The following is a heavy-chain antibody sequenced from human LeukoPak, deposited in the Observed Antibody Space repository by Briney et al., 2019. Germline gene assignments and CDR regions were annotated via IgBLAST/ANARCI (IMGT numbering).Heavy chain of an antibody. D-gene: IGHD2-15*01. J-gene: IGHJ5*02. CDR3: AREVFVVTPWFDP. CDR2: INAGNGNT. V-gene: IGHV1-3*01. Sequence: ASVKVSCKASGYTFTSYAMRWVRQAPGQRLEWMGWINAGNGNTKYSQKFQGRVTITRDTSASTAYMELSSLRSEDTAVYYCAREVFVVTPWFDPWGQGTLVTVSS. CDR1: GYTFTSYA.